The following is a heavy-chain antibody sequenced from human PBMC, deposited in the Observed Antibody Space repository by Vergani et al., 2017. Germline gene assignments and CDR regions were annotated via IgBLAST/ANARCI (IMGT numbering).Heavy chain of an antibody. J-gene: IGHJ4*02. D-gene: IGHD1-26*01. CDR1: GFTLSNYD. CDR2: IQLEGSNQ. Sequence: QVQLVESGGGVVQRGGCLRLSCATSGFTLSNYDMQWIRQGPGTGLEFVAFIQLEGSNQDYAESVKGRFILSRDFSKNTLYLQMNRLRTYDTATYYCAKHFRGWGIDDWGQGTQVIVSS. V-gene: IGHV3-30*02. CDR3: AKHFRGWGIDD.